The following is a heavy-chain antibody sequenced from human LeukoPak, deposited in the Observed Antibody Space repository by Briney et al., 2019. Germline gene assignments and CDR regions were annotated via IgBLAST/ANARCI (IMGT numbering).Heavy chain of an antibody. CDR2: ISWNSGSI. D-gene: IGHD3-22*01. CDR1: GFTFDDYA. Sequence: GRSLRLSCAASGFTFDDYAMHWVRQAPGKGLEWVSGISWNSGSIGYADSVKGRFTISRDNAKNSLYLQMNSLRAEDTALYYCATRGGGYYDSSGYYTDAFDIWGQGTMVTVSS. J-gene: IGHJ3*02. CDR3: ATRGGGYYDSSGYYTDAFDI. V-gene: IGHV3-9*01.